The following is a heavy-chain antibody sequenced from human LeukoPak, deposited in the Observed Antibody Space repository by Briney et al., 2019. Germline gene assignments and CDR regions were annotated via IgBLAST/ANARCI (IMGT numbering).Heavy chain of an antibody. CDR3: ARLIPLPNMVATNNWFDP. Sequence: SETLSLTCAVYGGSFSGYYWSWIRQPPGKGLEWIGEINHSGSTNYNPSLKSRVTISVDTSKNQFSLKLSSVTAADTAVYYCARLIPLPNMVATNNWFDPWGQGTLVTVSS. CDR2: INHSGST. J-gene: IGHJ5*02. D-gene: IGHD5-12*01. CDR1: GGSFSGYY. V-gene: IGHV4-34*01.